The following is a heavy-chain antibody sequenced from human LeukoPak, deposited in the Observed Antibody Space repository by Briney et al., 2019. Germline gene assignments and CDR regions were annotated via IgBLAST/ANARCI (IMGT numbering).Heavy chain of an antibody. CDR3: ARELPFDY. CDR1: GFTFSNYW. D-gene: IGHD2-15*01. CDR2: IKSDGSRT. J-gene: IGHJ4*02. V-gene: IGHV3-74*01. Sequence: GGSLRLSCAASGFTFSNYWMHWVRQAPGKGLVWVSRIKSDGSRTDYADSVEGRFTISGDNAKNTLYLQMNSLRAEDTAVYYCARELPFDYWGQGTLVTVSS.